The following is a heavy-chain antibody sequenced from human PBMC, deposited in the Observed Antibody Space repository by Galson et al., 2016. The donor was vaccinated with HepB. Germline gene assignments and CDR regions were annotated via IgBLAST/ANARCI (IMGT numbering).Heavy chain of an antibody. J-gene: IGHJ4*02. Sequence: SLRLSCAASGVTFRSYTMNWVRQAPGKGLECVSSIIRTSDYISYADSVKGRFTISRDNAKNSLYLQMNSLRAEDSAVYYCARVRSPYSNYAPLDYWGQGTLVTASS. CDR3: ARVRSPYSNYAPLDY. D-gene: IGHD4-11*01. CDR2: IIRTSDYI. V-gene: IGHV3-21*01. CDR1: GVTFRSYT.